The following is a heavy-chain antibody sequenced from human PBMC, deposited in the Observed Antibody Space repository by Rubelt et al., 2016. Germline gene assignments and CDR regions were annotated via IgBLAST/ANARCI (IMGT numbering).Heavy chain of an antibody. J-gene: IGHJ4*02. CDR3: ARGHVRSGGWYRGMDYFDY. CDR2: IHYSGTT. V-gene: IGHV4-59*01. D-gene: IGHD6-19*01. CDR1: GGAISGYY. Sequence: QVHLQESGPGLVQSSETLSLTCTVSGGAISGYYWNWVRQAPGEGLQWIGYIHYSGTTSYTPSLKSRVTMSVDAPNNQLSLKLSAVTAADTALYYCARGHVRSGGWYRGMDYFDYWGQGTLVSVSS.